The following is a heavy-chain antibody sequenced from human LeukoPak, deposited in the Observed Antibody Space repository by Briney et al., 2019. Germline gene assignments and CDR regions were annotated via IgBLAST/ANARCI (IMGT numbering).Heavy chain of an antibody. D-gene: IGHD2-15*01. CDR3: ARAGYCSGGSCYGSDY. J-gene: IGHJ4*02. Sequence: PGGSLRLSCAASGFTLRSYAMSWVRQAPGKGLEWVSAISGSGGSTYYADSVKGRFTISRDNSKNTLYLQMDSLRAEDTAVYYCARAGYCSGGSCYGSDYWGQGTLVSVSS. V-gene: IGHV3-23*01. CDR2: ISGSGGST. CDR1: GFTLRSYA.